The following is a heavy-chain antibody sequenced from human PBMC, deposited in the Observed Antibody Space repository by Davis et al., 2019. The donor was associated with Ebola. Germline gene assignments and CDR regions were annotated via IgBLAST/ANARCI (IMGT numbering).Heavy chain of an antibody. D-gene: IGHD1-7*01. CDR1: GGSISSYY. J-gene: IGHJ6*02. CDR3: ARHDGTTIYYYYGMDV. Sequence: PSETLSLTCTVSGGSISSYYWSWIRQPPGKGLEWMGYIYYSGSTKYNPSLKSRVTISVDTSKNQFSLKLSSVTAADTAVYYCARHDGTTIYYYYGMDVWGQGTTVTVSS. V-gene: IGHV4-59*08. CDR2: IYYSGST.